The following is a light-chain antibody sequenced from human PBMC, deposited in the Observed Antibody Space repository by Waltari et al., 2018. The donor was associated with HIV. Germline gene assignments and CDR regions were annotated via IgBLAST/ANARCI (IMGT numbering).Light chain of an antibody. CDR3: LTWDTGIGV. V-gene: IGLV4-69*01. Sequence: QVVLTQSPSASASLGASVKLTCTLSSGYSNHAIAWHQQQSEKGPRYLMKINSDGSHNKGDGIPDRFAGSSAGAERYLTISSLQSEDEAEYYCLTWDTGIGVFGGGTKLTVL. CDR2: INSDGSH. CDR1: SGYSNHA. J-gene: IGLJ2*01.